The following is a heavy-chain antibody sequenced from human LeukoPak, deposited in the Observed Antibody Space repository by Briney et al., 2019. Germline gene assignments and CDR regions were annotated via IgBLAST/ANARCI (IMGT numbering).Heavy chain of an antibody. D-gene: IGHD2-15*01. Sequence: SVKVSCKASGGTFSSYAISWVRQAPGQGLEWMGGIIPIFGTANYAQKFQGRVTITADESTSTAYMELSSLRSEDTAVYYCARVLSCSGGSCYSGWFDPWGQGTLVTVSS. CDR3: ARVLSCSGGSCYSGWFDP. J-gene: IGHJ5*02. CDR1: GGTFSSYA. V-gene: IGHV1-69*01. CDR2: IIPIFGTA.